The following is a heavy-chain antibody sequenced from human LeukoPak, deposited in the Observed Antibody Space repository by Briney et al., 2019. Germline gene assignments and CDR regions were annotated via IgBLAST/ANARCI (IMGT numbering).Heavy chain of an antibody. D-gene: IGHD3/OR15-3a*01. V-gene: IGHV4-34*01. CDR3: ARQTWTLYYFDY. Sequence: PSETLSLSCAVYGGSFGSFRNYYWSWIRQPPGKGLEWIGEINHSGKTNYSPSLKSRLTIPLDTSKNQFSLKLSSVTAADTAVYYCARQTWTLYYFDYWGQGNLVTVSS. CDR1: GGSFGSFRNYY. J-gene: IGHJ4*02. CDR2: INHSGKT.